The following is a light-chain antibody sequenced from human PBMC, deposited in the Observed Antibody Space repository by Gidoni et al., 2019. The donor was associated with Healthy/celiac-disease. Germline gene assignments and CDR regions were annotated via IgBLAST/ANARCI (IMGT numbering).Light chain of an antibody. CDR2: QDS. CDR1: KLGDKY. V-gene: IGLV3-1*01. Sequence: SYELTQPPSVSVSPGQTARITCSGDKLGDKYACWYQQKPGQSPVLVIYQDSKRPSGIPERFSGSNSGNTATLTISGTRAMDEADYYCQAWDSSTGVFGGGTKLTVL. CDR3: QAWDSSTGV. J-gene: IGLJ2*01.